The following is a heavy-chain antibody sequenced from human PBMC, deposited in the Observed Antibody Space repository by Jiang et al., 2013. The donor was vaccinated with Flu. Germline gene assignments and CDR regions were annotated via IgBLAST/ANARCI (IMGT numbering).Heavy chain of an antibody. CDR3: ARQIAAAGEIDFDY. V-gene: IGHV3-30*04. J-gene: IGHJ4*02. Sequence: SCAASGFTFSSYAMHWVRQAPGKGLEWVAVISYDGSNKYYADSVKGRFTISRDNSKNTLYLQMNSLRAEDTAVYYCARQIAAAGEIDFDYWGQGTLVTVSS. CDR1: GFTFSSYA. CDR2: ISYDGSNK. D-gene: IGHD6-13*01.